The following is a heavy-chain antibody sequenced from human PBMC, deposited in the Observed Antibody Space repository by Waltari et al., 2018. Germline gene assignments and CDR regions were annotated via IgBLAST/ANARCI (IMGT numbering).Heavy chain of an antibody. V-gene: IGHV1-3*01. CDR2: VNVGVGST. Sequence: QVQVLQSGAEVKKPGASVKISCQVSGYHFTNFAVHWVRLAPGKKFEWLGWVNVGVGSTKTSQKFNDRLTFTKDTSATTVYMELRGLTSQDTAVYYCATRHLLQGLVETAYWGQGTQVNVST. CDR1: GYHFTNFA. CDR3: ATRHLLQGLVETAY. J-gene: IGHJ4*02. D-gene: IGHD1-26*01.